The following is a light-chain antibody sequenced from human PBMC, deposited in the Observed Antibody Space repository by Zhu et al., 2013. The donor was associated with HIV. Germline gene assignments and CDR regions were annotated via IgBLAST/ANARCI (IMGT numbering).Light chain of an antibody. CDR2: QDN. CDR1: KLGDKY. CDR3: QAWDSSTYYV. Sequence: SYELTQPPSVSVSPGQTASITCSGDKLGDKYACWYQQKPGQSPVLVIYQDNKRPSGIPERFSGSNSGDTATLTISGTQAMDEGDYYCQAWDSSTYYVFGTGTKVTVL. V-gene: IGLV3-1*01. J-gene: IGLJ1*01.